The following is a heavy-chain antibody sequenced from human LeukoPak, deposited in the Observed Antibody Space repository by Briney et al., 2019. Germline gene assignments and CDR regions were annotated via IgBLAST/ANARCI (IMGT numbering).Heavy chain of an antibody. V-gene: IGHV3-64*01. CDR3: ARTGSGSYHIDY. CDR1: GFTFSYYA. CDR2: ISSNGGST. Sequence: GGSLRLSCAASGFTFSYYASHWVRQAPGKGLEYVSAISSNGGSTYYANSVKGRITISRDNSKNTLNLQMGSLRPEDMAVYYCARTGSGSYHIDYWGQGTLVTVSS. J-gene: IGHJ4*02. D-gene: IGHD3-10*01.